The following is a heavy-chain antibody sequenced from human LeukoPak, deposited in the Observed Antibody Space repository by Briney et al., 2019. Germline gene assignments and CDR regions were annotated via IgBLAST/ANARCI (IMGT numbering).Heavy chain of an antibody. CDR1: GYTFTTYA. D-gene: IGHD1-26*01. V-gene: IGHV1-3*04. Sequence: ASVKISCKASGYTFTTYAIHWVRQAPGQRLEWLGWINTGNGDTRYSQTFQGSVTITRDTSASTAYMELSSLRPEDTAMYYYARDMGSGSLHYWGQGTLVTVSS. CDR3: ARDMGSGSLHY. J-gene: IGHJ4*02. CDR2: INTGNGDT.